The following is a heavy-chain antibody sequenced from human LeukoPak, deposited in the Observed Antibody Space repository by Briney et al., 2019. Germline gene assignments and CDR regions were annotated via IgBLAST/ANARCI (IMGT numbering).Heavy chain of an antibody. CDR1: GYTFTSYG. J-gene: IGHJ5*02. CDR2: ISAYNGNT. Sequence: ASVKVSCKASGYTFTSYGISWVRQAPGQGLEWMGWISAYNGNTNYAQKLQGRVTMTTDTSTSTAYMELRSLRSDDTAVYYCARLLSHYDFWSGYYRNWFDPWGQGTLATVSS. D-gene: IGHD3-3*01. CDR3: ARLLSHYDFWSGYYRNWFDP. V-gene: IGHV1-18*01.